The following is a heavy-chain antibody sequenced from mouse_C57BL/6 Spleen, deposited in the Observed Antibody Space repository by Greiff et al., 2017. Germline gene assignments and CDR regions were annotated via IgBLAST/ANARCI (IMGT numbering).Heavy chain of an antibody. CDR1: GYTFTSYW. CDR2: IDPSDSYT. D-gene: IGHD2-2*01. V-gene: IGHV1-59*01. CDR3: GGVTPDYFDY. Sequence: VQLQQSGAELVRPGTSVKLSCKASGYTFTSYWLHWVKQRPGQGLEWIGVIDPSDSYTNYNQKFKGKATLTVDTSSSTAYMQLSSLTSEDSAVYYCGGVTPDYFDYWGQGTTLTVSS. J-gene: IGHJ2*01.